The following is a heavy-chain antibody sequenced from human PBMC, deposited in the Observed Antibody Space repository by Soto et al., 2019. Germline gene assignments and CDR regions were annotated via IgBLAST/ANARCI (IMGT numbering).Heavy chain of an antibody. CDR3: ARLGDYIWGSYPPRRGWYFDY. D-gene: IGHD3-16*02. CDR1: GGSISSSRYY. CDR2: IYYSGST. J-gene: IGHJ4*02. Sequence: PSETLSLTCTVSGGSISSSRYYWGWIRQPPGKGLEWIGSIYYSGSTYYNPSLKSRVTISVDTSKNQFSLKLSSVTAADTAVYYCARLGDYIWGSYPPRRGWYFDYWGQGTLVTVSS. V-gene: IGHV4-39*01.